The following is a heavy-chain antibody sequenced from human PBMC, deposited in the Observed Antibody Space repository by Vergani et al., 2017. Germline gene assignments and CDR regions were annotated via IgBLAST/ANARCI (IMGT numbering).Heavy chain of an antibody. J-gene: IGHJ6*02. Sequence: EVQLVQSGAEVKKPGATMKISCKVSGYTFPDHSMHWVKQAPGKGLEWMGLVDPEDGETIYAEKFKGRVTIAADTSTDTAHLELSSLRSEDTAVYYCSTPQTVTTGGMEVWGQGTTVIVSS. CDR2: VDPEDGET. D-gene: IGHD4-17*01. CDR1: GYTFPDHS. CDR3: STPQTVTTGGMEV. V-gene: IGHV1-69-2*01.